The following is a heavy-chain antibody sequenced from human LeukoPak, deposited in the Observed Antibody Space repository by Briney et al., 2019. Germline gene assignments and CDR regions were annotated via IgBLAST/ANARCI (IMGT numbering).Heavy chain of an antibody. J-gene: IGHJ4*02. CDR1: GFTFSSSA. D-gene: IGHD1-26*01. CDR2: ISNNGGYT. V-gene: IGHV3-23*01. CDR3: AKDGGLWVSAQWGDS. Sequence: WGSLRLSCAASGFTFSSSAMSWVRQAPGEGLEWVSAISNNGGYTYYADSVEGRFTICRDNSKSALCLQMNSLRAEGRAVYYCAKDGGLWVSAQWGDSWGRGTLVTVSS.